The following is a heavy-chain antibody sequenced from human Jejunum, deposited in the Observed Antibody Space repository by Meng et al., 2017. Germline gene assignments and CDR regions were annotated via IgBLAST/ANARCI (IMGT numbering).Heavy chain of an antibody. D-gene: IGHD5-18*01. J-gene: IGHJ5*02. Sequence: GESLKISCAASGFTFSSYEMNWVRQAPGKGLEWISYISSSGTTIYYADSVKGRFTISRDNGKNSLYLQMNSLRAEDTAVYYCARDSPLDTAMVDPWGQGNLVTICS. V-gene: IGHV3-48*03. CDR1: GFTFSSYE. CDR3: ARDSPLDTAMVDP. CDR2: ISSSGTTI.